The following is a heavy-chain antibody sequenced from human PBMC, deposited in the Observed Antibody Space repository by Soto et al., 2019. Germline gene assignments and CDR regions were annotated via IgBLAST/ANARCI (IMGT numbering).Heavy chain of an antibody. J-gene: IGHJ5*02. Sequence: SETLSLTCTVSGGSISSYYWSWIRQPPGKGLEWIGYIYYSGSTNYNPSLKSRVTISVDTSKNQFSLKLSSVTAADTAVYYCARTGALGDTAMVKSNWFDPWGQGTLVTV. CDR1: GGSISSYY. CDR3: ARTGALGDTAMVKSNWFDP. D-gene: IGHD5-18*01. CDR2: IYYSGST. V-gene: IGHV4-59*01.